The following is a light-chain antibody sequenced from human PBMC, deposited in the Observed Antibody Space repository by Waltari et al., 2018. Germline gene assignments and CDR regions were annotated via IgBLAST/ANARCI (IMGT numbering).Light chain of an antibody. CDR3: SSYISSSTLEL. J-gene: IGLJ2*01. CDR1: SSDVGAYNY. Sequence: QSALTQPASVSGSPGQSITISCTGTSSDVGAYNYVSWYQQPPGKAPKLMIFDVSIRPSGVSKRFSGSKSGNTASLTISGLQAEDEADYYCSSYISSSTLELFGGGTSLTVL. CDR2: DVS. V-gene: IGLV2-14*03.